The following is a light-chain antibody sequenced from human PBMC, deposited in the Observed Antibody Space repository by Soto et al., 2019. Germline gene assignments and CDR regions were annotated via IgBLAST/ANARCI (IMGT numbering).Light chain of an antibody. V-gene: IGKV3-11*01. CDR2: DAS. Sequence: EVVLTQSPGTLSLSAGERATLSCRASQSVSSYLAWYQKKPGQAPRLLISDASDRATDIPDRFSGSGSGTDFTLTISRLLPEDFATYYCQQSYNTPRTLGQGTKLEIK. CDR3: QQSYNTPRT. CDR1: QSVSSY. J-gene: IGKJ2*01.